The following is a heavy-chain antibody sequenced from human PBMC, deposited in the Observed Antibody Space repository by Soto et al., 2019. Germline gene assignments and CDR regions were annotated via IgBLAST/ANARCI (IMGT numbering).Heavy chain of an antibody. J-gene: IGHJ4*02. V-gene: IGHV3-11*06. CDR1: GFTFSDYY. D-gene: IGHD3-10*02. Sequence: LRLSCVASGFTFSDYYMSWVRQAPGKGLEWLSYSSNSGTYTKYAGSVKGRFSISRDNAKNSLYLQINSLRGEDTAIYYCARSGDNYNVLDYWGQGTPVTVSA. CDR3: ARSGDNYNVLDY. CDR2: SSNSGTYT.